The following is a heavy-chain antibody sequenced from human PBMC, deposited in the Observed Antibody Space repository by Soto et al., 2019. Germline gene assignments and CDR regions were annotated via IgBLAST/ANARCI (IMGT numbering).Heavy chain of an antibody. CDR1: GFSLTTDRVG. CDR3: AHAYGGRSLY. J-gene: IGHJ4*02. CDR2: IYWDDSK. Sequence: QITLKESGPTLVKPTQTLTLTCTFSGFSLTTDRVGVGWIRQPPGEALEWLAVIYWDDSKTYRPSLGSRLTITTDTSKNQVALTMTNMDSLDTATYYCAHAYGGRSLYWGQGTLVTVSS. V-gene: IGHV2-5*02. D-gene: IGHD1-26*01.